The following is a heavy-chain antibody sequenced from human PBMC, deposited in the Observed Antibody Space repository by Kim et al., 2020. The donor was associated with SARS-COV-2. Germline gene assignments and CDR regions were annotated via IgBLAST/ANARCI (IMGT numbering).Heavy chain of an antibody. CDR1: GYTFTSYG. Sequence: ASVKVSCKASGYTFTSYGISWVRQAPGQGLEWMGWISAYNGNTNYGQKLQGRVTMTTDTSTSTAYMELRSLRSDDTAVYYCARLPYDFWSGYYTPNWFDPWGQGTLVTVSS. J-gene: IGHJ5*02. D-gene: IGHD3-3*01. CDR2: ISAYNGNT. CDR3: ARLPYDFWSGYYTPNWFDP. V-gene: IGHV1-18*01.